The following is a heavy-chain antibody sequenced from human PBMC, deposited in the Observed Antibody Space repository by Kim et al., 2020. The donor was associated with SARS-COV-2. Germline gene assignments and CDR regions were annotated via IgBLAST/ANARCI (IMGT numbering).Heavy chain of an antibody. V-gene: IGHV4-39*01. CDR3: ASGLDFSRVAY. CDR2: IYYSGST. Sequence: SETLSLTCTVSGGSISSSSYYWGWIRQPPGKGLEWIVSIYYSGSTYYNPSLKSCFTISVDTSKNQFSLKLSSVTAADTAVYYCASGLDFSRVAYWGQGT. CDR1: GGSISSSSYY. D-gene: IGHD3-3*01. J-gene: IGHJ4*02.